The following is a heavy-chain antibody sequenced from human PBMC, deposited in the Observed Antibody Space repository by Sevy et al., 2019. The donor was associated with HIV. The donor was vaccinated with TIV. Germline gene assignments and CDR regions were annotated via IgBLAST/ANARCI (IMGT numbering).Heavy chain of an antibody. D-gene: IGHD2-2*02. CDR1: GYSFTSYW. Sequence: GESLKISCKGSGYSFTSYWIGWVRQMPGKGLEWMGIIYPGNSDTRYSPSFQGQVTISADKSISTAYLQWSSLKASDTAMYYCARQAFCSSTSCYTWFDPWGQGTLVTVSS. V-gene: IGHV5-51*01. CDR2: IYPGNSDT. CDR3: ARQAFCSSTSCYTWFDP. J-gene: IGHJ5*02.